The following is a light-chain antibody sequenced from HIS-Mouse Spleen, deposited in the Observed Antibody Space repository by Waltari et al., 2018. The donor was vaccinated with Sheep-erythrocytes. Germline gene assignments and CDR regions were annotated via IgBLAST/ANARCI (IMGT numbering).Light chain of an antibody. CDR3: CSYAGSSTPWV. CDR2: EGS. Sequence: SPGQSITISCTGTSSDVGSYNLVSWYPQHPGKAPKLMIYEGSKRPSGVSNRFSGSKSGNTASLTISGLQAEDEADYYCCSYAGSSTPWVFGGGTKLTVL. J-gene: IGLJ3*02. V-gene: IGLV2-23*01. CDR1: SSDVGSYNL.